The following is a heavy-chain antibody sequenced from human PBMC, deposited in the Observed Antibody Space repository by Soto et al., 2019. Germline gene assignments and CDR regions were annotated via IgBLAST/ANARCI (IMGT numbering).Heavy chain of an antibody. V-gene: IGHV4-30-4*08. CDR1: GASITNNAYY. Sequence: LSLTCTVSGASITNNAYYWSWIRQTPGKGLEWIGYVYYSGTTDYIPSLKSRLSMSIDKSQNQFTLKLNSVTAADTATYYCARMSYFYDKWYFDLWGRGTLVTVSS. J-gene: IGHJ2*01. D-gene: IGHD3-22*01. CDR3: ARMSYFYDKWYFDL. CDR2: VYYSGTT.